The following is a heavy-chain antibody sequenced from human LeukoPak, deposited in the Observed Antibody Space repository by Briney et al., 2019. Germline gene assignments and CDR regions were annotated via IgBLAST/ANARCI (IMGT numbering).Heavy chain of an antibody. CDR1: GFTFSSYA. Sequence: PGGSLRLSCAASGFTFSSYAMNWVRQAPGKGLEWVASISGGGGSKYYADSVKGRFTISRDNSKYTLYLQMNSLRAEATAVYYCAKDGSRVDYYGSGSPGWYFDYWAQGARVSVYS. CDR2: ISGGGGSK. D-gene: IGHD3-10*01. V-gene: IGHV3-23*01. J-gene: IGHJ4*02. CDR3: AKDGSRVDYYGSGSPGWYFDY.